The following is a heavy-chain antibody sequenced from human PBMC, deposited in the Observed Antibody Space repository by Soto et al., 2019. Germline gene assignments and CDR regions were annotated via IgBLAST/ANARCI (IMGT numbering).Heavy chain of an antibody. J-gene: IGHJ6*02. CDR3: ATQRVLREFDWLLPYYGMDV. CDR2: IYYSGST. V-gene: IGHV4-39*01. CDR1: GGSISSSSYY. Sequence: LSETLSLTCTVSGGSISSSSYYWGWIRQPPGKGLEWIGSIYYSGSTYYNPSLKSRVTISVDTSKNQFSLKLSSVTAADTAVYYCATQRVLREFDWLLPYYGMDVWGQGNTVTVS. D-gene: IGHD3-9*01.